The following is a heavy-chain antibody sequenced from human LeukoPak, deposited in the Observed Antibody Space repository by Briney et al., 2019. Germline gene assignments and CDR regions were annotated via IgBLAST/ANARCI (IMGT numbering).Heavy chain of an antibody. CDR3: ARDLSGGDYTAFDV. Sequence: GGSLRLSCAASGFIFSDHHMDWVREAPGKGLEWIGRSRNRARGSTTEYAASVKGRFTISRDDSKNSPSLHMNSLNTEDTAVYYCARDLSGGDYTAFDVWGQGTMVTVSS. D-gene: IGHD2-21*02. CDR2: SRNRARGSTT. CDR1: GFIFSDHH. V-gene: IGHV3-72*01. J-gene: IGHJ3*01.